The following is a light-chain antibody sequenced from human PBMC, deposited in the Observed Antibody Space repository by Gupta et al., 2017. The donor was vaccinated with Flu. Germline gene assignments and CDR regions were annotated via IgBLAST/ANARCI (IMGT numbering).Light chain of an antibody. CDR1: QYISSY. V-gene: IGKV1-39*01. J-gene: IGKJ2*01. CDR3: QQSDSFPRT. Sequence: PSSLSASVGDTVTISCRAGQYISSYLNWFQLKPGKAPTLLIYGVSNLQSGVPSRFSGGRSGTXFTLTIXSLQPEDFANYGCQQSDSFPRTFGXGTKLDIK. CDR2: GVS.